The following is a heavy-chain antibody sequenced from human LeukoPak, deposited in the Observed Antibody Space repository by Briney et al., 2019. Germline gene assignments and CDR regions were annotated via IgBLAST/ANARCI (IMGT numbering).Heavy chain of an antibody. CDR1: GFTFSSYW. J-gene: IGHJ4*02. V-gene: IGHV3-7*01. D-gene: IGHD3-3*01. Sequence: GGSLRLSCAASGFTFSSYWMSWVRQAPGKGLEWVANIKQDGSEKYYVDSVKGRFTISRDNAKNSLYLQMNSLRAEDTAVYYCAKCRDYDFWSGYYNYWGQGTLVTVSS. CDR2: IKQDGSEK. CDR3: AKCRDYDFWSGYYNY.